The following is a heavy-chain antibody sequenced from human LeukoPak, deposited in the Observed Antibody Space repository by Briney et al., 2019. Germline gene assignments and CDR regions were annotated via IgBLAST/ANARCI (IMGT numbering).Heavy chain of an antibody. CDR2: INPNSGGT. Sequence: ASVKVSCEASGYTFTGYYMHWVRQAPGQGLEWMGRINPNSGGTNYEQKFQGRVPMTRDTSISPAYMELSRLRSDDTAVYYCARDETGGSQNFDYWGQGTLVTVSS. J-gene: IGHJ4*02. CDR3: ARDETGGSQNFDY. CDR1: GYTFTGYY. V-gene: IGHV1-2*06. D-gene: IGHD1-26*01.